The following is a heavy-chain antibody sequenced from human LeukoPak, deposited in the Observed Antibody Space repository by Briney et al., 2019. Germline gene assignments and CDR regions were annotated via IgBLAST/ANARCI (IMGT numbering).Heavy chain of an antibody. Sequence: GGSMRLSCAASGFSVSSSDIHWVRQAPGKGLEWVYYLYRVDSTYYAESVRGRFTISRDNSKNTLYLLMNSLIPEDTAVYYCAREVVSSPSYFDSWGQGTLVTVSS. CDR2: LYRVDST. CDR3: AREVVSSPSYFDS. V-gene: IGHV3-53*01. J-gene: IGHJ4*02. D-gene: IGHD2-15*01. CDR1: GFSVSSSD.